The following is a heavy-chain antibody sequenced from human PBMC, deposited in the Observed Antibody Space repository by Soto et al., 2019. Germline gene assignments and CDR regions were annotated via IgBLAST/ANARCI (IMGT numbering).Heavy chain of an antibody. CDR3: ARTESSGYYRPLPKNWFDP. J-gene: IGHJ5*02. CDR2: INHSGST. Sequence: SETLSLTCAVYGGSFSGYYWSWIRQPPGKGLEWIGEINHSGSTNYNPSLKSRVTISVDTSKNQFSLKLSSVTAADTAVYYCARTESSGYYRPLPKNWFDPWGQGTLVTVSS. CDR1: GGSFSGYY. V-gene: IGHV4-34*01. D-gene: IGHD3-22*01.